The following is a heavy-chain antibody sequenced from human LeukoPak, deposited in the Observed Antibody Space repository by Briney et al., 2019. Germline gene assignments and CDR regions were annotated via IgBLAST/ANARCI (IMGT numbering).Heavy chain of an antibody. V-gene: IGHV3-48*04. CDR2: ISSSSNTI. CDR1: GFTFSSYS. J-gene: IGHJ4*02. Sequence: GGSLRLSCAASGFTFSSYSMNWVRQAPGKGLEWVSYISSSSNTIYYADSVKGRFTISRDNAKNSLYLQMNSLRAEDTAVYYCARDGGGYLDYWGQGTLVTVSS. D-gene: IGHD3-16*01. CDR3: ARDGGGYLDY.